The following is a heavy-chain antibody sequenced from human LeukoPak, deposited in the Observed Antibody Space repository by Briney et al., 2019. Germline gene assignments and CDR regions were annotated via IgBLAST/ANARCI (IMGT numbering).Heavy chain of an antibody. J-gene: IGHJ4*02. D-gene: IGHD6-19*01. CDR2: IYHSGST. V-gene: IGHV4-30-2*01. CDR3: ARAVAGTSASFFDY. CDR1: GGSIGSGSFY. Sequence: RSSETLSLTCTVSGGSIGSGSFYWSWIRQPPGEGLEWIGYIYHSGSTFYNPSLQSRVTISLDRSKNQFSLKLSSVTAADTAVYYCARAVAGTSASFFDYWGQGTLVTVSS.